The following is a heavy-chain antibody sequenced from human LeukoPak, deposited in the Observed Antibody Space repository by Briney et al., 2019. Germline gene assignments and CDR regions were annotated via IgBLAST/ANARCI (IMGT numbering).Heavy chain of an antibody. D-gene: IGHD1-1*01. CDR3: AKESGTDSI. J-gene: IGHJ3*02. CDR1: GFTFRDFA. V-gene: IGHV3-30*01. Sequence: PGRSLRLSCAASGFTFRDFAFHWVRQAPGKGLEWVAVISYDGSTEYYADSVKGRFTISRDNAKNSLYLQMNSLRAEDTALYYCAKESGTDSIWGQGTMVTVSS. CDR2: ISYDGSTE.